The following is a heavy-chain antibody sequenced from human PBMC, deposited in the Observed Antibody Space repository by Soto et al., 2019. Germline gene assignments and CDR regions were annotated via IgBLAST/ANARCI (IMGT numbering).Heavy chain of an antibody. CDR1: GYTFTSYG. Sequence: ASVKVSCKASGYTFTSYGMSWVGQAPGQGLEWMGWLSNYNGNTNYAQKVQDRVTMTTDTSASTTYMELRSLRSDDTAVYYCARGPRYCSSTTCFSGVTWFDPWG. CDR3: ARGPRYCSSTTCFSGVTWFDP. V-gene: IGHV1-18*04. D-gene: IGHD2-2*01. CDR2: LSNYNGNT. J-gene: IGHJ5*02.